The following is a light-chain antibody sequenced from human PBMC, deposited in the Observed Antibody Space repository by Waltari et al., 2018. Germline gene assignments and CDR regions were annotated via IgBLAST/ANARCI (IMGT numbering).Light chain of an antibody. CDR3: ALYVHSGLWI. V-gene: IGLV8-61*01. Sequence: QTVVTQEPSFSVSPGGTVTLTCGLNSGSVSATNFPSWYQQTPGQPPRALMYDIDSRTSGVPNRFSGSIIGDKAALTITGAQADDESDYYCALYVHSGLWIFGGGTRLTVL. J-gene: IGLJ2*01. CDR1: SGSVSATNF. CDR2: DID.